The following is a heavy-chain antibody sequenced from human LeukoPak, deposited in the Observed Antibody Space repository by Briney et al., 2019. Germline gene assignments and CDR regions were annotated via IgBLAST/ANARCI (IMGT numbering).Heavy chain of an antibody. Sequence: GASVKVSCKASGYTFTSYGTSWVRQAPGQGLEWMGWISAYNGNTNYAQKLQGRVTMTTDTSTSTAYMELRSLRSDDTAVYYCARGITLDEREYFQHWGQGTLVTVSS. V-gene: IGHV1-18*01. CDR1: GYTFTSYG. CDR3: ARGITLDEREYFQH. J-gene: IGHJ1*01. D-gene: IGHD3-10*01. CDR2: ISAYNGNT.